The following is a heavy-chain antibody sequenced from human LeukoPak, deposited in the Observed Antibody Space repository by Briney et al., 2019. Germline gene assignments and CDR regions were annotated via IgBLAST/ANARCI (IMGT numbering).Heavy chain of an antibody. CDR2: IYTSGST. Sequence: SETLSLTCTVSGGSISSYYWSWIRQPAGKGLEWIGRIYTSGSTNYNPSLKSRVTMSVDTSKNQFSLKLSSVTAADTAVYYCARDRRGYSYGYEGTPFDYWGQGTLVTVSS. D-gene: IGHD5-18*01. CDR3: ARDRRGYSYGYEGTPFDY. CDR1: GGSISSYY. J-gene: IGHJ4*02. V-gene: IGHV4-4*07.